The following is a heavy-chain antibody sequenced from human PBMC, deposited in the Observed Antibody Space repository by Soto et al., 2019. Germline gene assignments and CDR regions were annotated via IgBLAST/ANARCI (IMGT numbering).Heavy chain of an antibody. CDR1: GFTFSTYT. J-gene: IGHJ4*02. CDR3: AKNYYFDH. V-gene: IGHV3-23*01. Sequence: PGGSLRLSCAASGFTFSTYTMSWVRQAPGKGLEWVSSISPSGSKTYYGDSVKGRFAISRDNSRNTLVLQLTSLRAEDTAVYYCAKNYYFDHWGRGTLVTVSS. CDR2: ISPSGSKT.